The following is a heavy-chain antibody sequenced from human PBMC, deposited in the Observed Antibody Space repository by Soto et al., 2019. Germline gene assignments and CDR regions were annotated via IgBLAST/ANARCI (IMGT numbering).Heavy chain of an antibody. V-gene: IGHV3-74*01. J-gene: IGHJ4*02. CDR3: ARGLSGRYGFDY. Sequence: EVQLVESGVGLVQPGGSLRLSCAASGFTFSTYWMHWVRQTPGKGLVWVSRINGDGSTTNYADSVKGRLTISRDNAKNTLYLQMNSLRDEDTAVYYCARGLSGRYGFDYWGQGTLVTVSS. CDR1: GFTFSTYW. CDR2: INGDGSTT. D-gene: IGHD6-19*01.